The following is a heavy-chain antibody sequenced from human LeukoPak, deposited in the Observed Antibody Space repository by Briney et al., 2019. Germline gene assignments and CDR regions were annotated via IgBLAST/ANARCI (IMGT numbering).Heavy chain of an antibody. V-gene: IGHV3-7*03. CDR1: GCTFSSYW. D-gene: IGHD1-26*01. CDR2: IKQDGSEK. Sequence: GGSLRLSCAASGCTFSSYWMSWVRQAPGKGLEWVANIKQDGSEKYYVDSVKGRFTISRDNAKNSLYLQMNSLRAEDTAVYYCARLRVGAHYYFDYWGQGTLVTVSS. CDR3: ARLRVGAHYYFDY. J-gene: IGHJ4*02.